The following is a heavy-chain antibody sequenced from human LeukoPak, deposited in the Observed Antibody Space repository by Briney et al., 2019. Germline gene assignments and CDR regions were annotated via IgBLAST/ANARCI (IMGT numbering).Heavy chain of an antibody. CDR1: GGSISSYY. J-gene: IGHJ6*02. D-gene: IGHD3-3*01. V-gene: IGHV4-59*01. Sequence: SETLSLTCTVSGGSISSYYWSWIRQPPGKGLEWIGYIYYSGSTNYNPSLKSRVTISVDTSKNQFSLNLSSVTAADTAVYYCARAYYDFWSGYPSGYYYYGMDVWGQGTTVTVSS. CDR3: ARAYYDFWSGYPSGYYYYGMDV. CDR2: IYYSGST.